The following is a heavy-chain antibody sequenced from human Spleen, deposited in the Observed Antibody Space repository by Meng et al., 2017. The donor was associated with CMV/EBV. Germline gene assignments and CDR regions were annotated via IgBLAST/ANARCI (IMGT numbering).Heavy chain of an antibody. CDR2: IGTAGDT. CDR1: GFTFSSYD. J-gene: IGHJ6*02. Sequence: GGSLRLSCAASGFTFSSYDMHWVRQATGKGLEWVSAIGTAGDTYYPGSVKGRFTISRENAKNSLYLQMNSLRAGDTAVYYCARASKDFLSGHWNYGMDVWGQGTTVTVSS. D-gene: IGHD3-3*01. V-gene: IGHV3-13*01. CDR3: ARASKDFLSGHWNYGMDV.